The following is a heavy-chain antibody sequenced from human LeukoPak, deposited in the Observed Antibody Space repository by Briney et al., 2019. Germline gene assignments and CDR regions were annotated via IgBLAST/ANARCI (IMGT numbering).Heavy chain of an antibody. Sequence: GRSLRLSCAASGFTFNNYAMNWVRQAPGKGLEWVSAISGSGGSTYYADSVKGRFTISRDNSKNTLYLQMNSLRAEDTAVYYCAKRATGTYSSYFDYWGQGTLVTVSS. D-gene: IGHD1-26*01. CDR1: GFTFNNYA. CDR2: ISGSGGST. J-gene: IGHJ4*02. V-gene: IGHV3-23*01. CDR3: AKRATGTYSSYFDY.